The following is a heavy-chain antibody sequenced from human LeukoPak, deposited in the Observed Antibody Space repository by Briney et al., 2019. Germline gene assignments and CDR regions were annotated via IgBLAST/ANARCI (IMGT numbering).Heavy chain of an antibody. CDR2: ISASGGST. CDR3: AGSSTWRSWFDP. Sequence: PGGSLRLSCAASGIIFNSYIMSWVRQAPGQGLEWVSSISASGGSTYYAGSVKGRFTISRDNSKNMLYLQMNSLRAEDTAVYFCAGSSTWRSWFDPWSQGTLVTVSS. J-gene: IGHJ5*02. CDR1: GIIFNSYI. D-gene: IGHD6-13*01. V-gene: IGHV3-23*01.